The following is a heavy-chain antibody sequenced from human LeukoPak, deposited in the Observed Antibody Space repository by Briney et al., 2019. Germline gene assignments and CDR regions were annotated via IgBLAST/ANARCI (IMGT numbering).Heavy chain of an antibody. Sequence: GRSLRLSCAASGFTFDDYAMHWVRQAPGKGLEWVSGISWNSGSIGYADSVKGRFTISRDNAKNSLYLQMNSLRAEDTALYYCARIQNRYCYGMDVWGQGTTVTVSS. CDR3: ARIQNRYCYGMDV. D-gene: IGHD2/OR15-2a*01. CDR1: GFTFDDYA. J-gene: IGHJ6*02. V-gene: IGHV3-9*01. CDR2: ISWNSGSI.